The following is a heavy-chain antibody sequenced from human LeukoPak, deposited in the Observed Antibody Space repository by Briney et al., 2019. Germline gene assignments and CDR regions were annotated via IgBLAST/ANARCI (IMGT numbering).Heavy chain of an antibody. CDR1: GGSISSSNW. V-gene: IGHV4-4*02. D-gene: IGHD2-15*01. Sequence: PSETLSLTCAVSGGSISSSNWWSWVRQPPGKGLEWIGEIYHSGSTNYNPSLKSRVTISVDKSKNQFSLKLSSVTAADTAVYYCARENDGRSWDIVVVVAATPEVGFDPWGQGTLVTVSS. J-gene: IGHJ5*02. CDR2: IYHSGST. CDR3: ARENDGRSWDIVVVVAATPEVGFDP.